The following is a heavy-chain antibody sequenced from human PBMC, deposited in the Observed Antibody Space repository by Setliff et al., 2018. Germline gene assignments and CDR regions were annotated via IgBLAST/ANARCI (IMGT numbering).Heavy chain of an antibody. CDR3: TVYNTGSSKDHY. CDR1: GDSLSGRY. CDR2: INHSGST. J-gene: IGHJ4*02. V-gene: IGHV4-34*01. D-gene: IGHD2-8*02. Sequence: PSETLSLTCTVSGDSLSGRYWSWIRQSPGKGLEWIGEINHSGSTNYNPSLKSRVTISVDTSKNQFSLKLSSVTAADTALYYCTVYNTGSSKDHYWGQGTPVTVSS.